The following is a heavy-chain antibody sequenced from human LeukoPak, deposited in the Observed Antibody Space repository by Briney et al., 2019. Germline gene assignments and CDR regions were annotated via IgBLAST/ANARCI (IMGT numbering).Heavy chain of an antibody. CDR2: IYYGGST. J-gene: IGHJ6*02. CDR1: GGSISSSSYS. V-gene: IGHV4-39*01. CDR3: ARGGGYSYGYHYYYGMDV. D-gene: IGHD5-18*01. Sequence: SETLSLTCTVSGGSISSSSYSWGWIRQPPGKGLVWIGTIYYGGSTYYNPSLKSRVTISVDTSKNQFSLKLSSVTAADTAVYYCARGGGYSYGYHYYYGMDVWGQGTTVTVSS.